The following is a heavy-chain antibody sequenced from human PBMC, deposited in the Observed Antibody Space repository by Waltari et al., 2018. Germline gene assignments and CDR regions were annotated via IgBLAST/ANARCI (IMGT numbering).Heavy chain of an antibody. CDR1: GYTSTDYN. CDR2: ITPNSGDI. V-gene: IGHV1-2*02. CDR3: ARGFCSGGTCYGGG. D-gene: IGHD2-15*01. Sequence: QVQLVQSGTEVKKPGASVKVSCKASGYTSTDYNVHWMRQAPGQGLEWMGWITPNSGDITYEQRFPGRVTMTRDPSIRTAYMELRSLTSDDTAVYYCARGFCSGGTCYGGGWGQGTLVTVSS. J-gene: IGHJ4*02.